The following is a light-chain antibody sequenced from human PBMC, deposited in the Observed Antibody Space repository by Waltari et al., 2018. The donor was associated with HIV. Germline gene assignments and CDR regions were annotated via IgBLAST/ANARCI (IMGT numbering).Light chain of an antibody. J-gene: IGLJ3*02. CDR2: SNN. CDR1: SSSIGSNT. CDR3: AAWDDSLNGFWV. V-gene: IGLV1-44*01. Sequence: QSVLTQPPSASGTPGQRVTISCSGSSSSIGSNTVNWFQQLPGTAPKLLIYSNNQRPTGGPGRFSGSKSGPSASLAISGLQSEDEADYYCAAWDDSLNGFWVFGGGTKLTVL.